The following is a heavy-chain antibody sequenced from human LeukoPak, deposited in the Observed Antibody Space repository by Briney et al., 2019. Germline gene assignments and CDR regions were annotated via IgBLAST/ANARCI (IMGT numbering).Heavy chain of an antibody. CDR2: INWNGGST. CDR1: GFTFDDYG. CDR3: AREYRRAAKKLDLTTVGY. J-gene: IGHJ4*02. V-gene: IGHV3-20*04. D-gene: IGHD4-23*01. Sequence: GGPLRLSCAASGFTFDDYGMSWVRQAPGKGLEWVSGINWNGGSTCYADSVRGRFTISRDKAKNSLYLQMNSLRAEDTALYYCAREYRRAAKKLDLTTVGYWGQGTLVTVSS.